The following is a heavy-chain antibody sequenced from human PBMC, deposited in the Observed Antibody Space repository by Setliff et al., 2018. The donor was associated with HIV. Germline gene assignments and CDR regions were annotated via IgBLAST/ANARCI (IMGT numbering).Heavy chain of an antibody. Sequence: PGGSLRLSCAASGFTFSSYWMHWVRQAPGKGLVWVSRLNTDGSSTKYADSVKGRFTISRDNAKNTLYLQMDSLRGEDTAVCYCARGYYGSDLQNAMDVWGQGTTVTVSS. V-gene: IGHV3-74*03. D-gene: IGHD3-10*01. CDR3: ARGYYGSDLQNAMDV. CDR1: GFTFSSYW. CDR2: LNTDGSST. J-gene: IGHJ6*02.